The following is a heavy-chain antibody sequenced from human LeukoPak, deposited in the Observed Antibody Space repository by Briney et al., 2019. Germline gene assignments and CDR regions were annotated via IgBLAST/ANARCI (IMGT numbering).Heavy chain of an antibody. D-gene: IGHD6-6*01. V-gene: IGHV3-64D*09. CDR1: GFTFSSYA. Sequence: GGSLRLSCAASGFTFSSYAMHWVRQAPGKGLEYVSAISSNGGSTYYADSVKGRFTISRDKSKNTLYLQRSSLRAEDTAVYYCVKGSVAARPHWGQGTLVSVSS. CDR3: VKGSVAARPH. CDR2: ISSNGGST. J-gene: IGHJ4*02.